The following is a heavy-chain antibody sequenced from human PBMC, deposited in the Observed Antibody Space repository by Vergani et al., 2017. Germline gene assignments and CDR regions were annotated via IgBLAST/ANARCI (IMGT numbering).Heavy chain of an antibody. J-gene: IGHJ4*02. D-gene: IGHD3-10*01. CDR3: ARLYYYGSGSYSRLFDY. V-gene: IGHV4-38-2*01. CDR2: IYYSGST. CDR1: GYSISSGYY. Sequence: QVQLQESGPGLVKPSETLSLTCAVSGYSISSGYYWGWIRQPAGKGLEWIGYIYYSGSTYYNPSLKSRVTISVDTSKNQFSLKLSSVTAADTAVYYCARLYYYGSGSYSRLFDYWGQGTLVTVSS.